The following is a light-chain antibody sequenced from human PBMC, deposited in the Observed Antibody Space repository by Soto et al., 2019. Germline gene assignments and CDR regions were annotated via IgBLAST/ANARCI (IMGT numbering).Light chain of an antibody. V-gene: IGLV1-44*01. J-gene: IGLJ1*01. CDR1: SSNIGSNT. Sequence: QSMLSQPPSASGTPGQRVTISCSGSSSNIGSNTVSWYQQFPGTAPKLLIYFNIQRPSGVPDRFSGSKSGTSASLAISGLQSEDEADYYCAAWDDSLNGYVFGTGTKLTVL. CDR2: FNI. CDR3: AAWDDSLNGYV.